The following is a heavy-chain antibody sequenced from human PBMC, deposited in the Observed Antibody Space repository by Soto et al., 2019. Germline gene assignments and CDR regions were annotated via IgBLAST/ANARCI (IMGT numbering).Heavy chain of an antibody. CDR2: IIPIFGTA. Sequence: QVQLVQSGAEVKKPGSSVKVSCKASGGTFSSYAISWVRQAPGQGLEWMGGIIPIFGTANYAQKFQGRVTITADKSTSTAYMELSSLRSADTAVYYCARGYSYGFGSRYYGMDVWGQGTTVTVSS. D-gene: IGHD5-18*01. CDR1: GGTFSSYA. V-gene: IGHV1-69*06. J-gene: IGHJ6*02. CDR3: ARGYSYGFGSRYYGMDV.